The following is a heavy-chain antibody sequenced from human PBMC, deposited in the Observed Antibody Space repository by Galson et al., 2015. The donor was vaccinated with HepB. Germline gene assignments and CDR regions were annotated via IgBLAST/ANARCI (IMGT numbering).Heavy chain of an antibody. CDR2: ISYDGSNK. V-gene: IGHV3-30*18. D-gene: IGHD2-21*02. Sequence: SLRLSCAASGFTFSSYGMHWVRQAPGKGLEWVAVISYDGSNKYYADSVKGRFTISRDNSKNTLYLQMNSLRAEDTAVYYCAKDGLAYCGGDCYSAGMDVWGQGTTVTVSS. CDR1: GFTFSSYG. CDR3: AKDGLAYCGGDCYSAGMDV. J-gene: IGHJ6*02.